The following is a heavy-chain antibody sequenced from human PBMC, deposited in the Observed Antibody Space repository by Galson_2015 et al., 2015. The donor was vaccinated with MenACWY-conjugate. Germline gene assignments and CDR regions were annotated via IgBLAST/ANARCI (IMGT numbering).Heavy chain of an antibody. Sequence: SLRLSCAASGFTFSSYWMSWVRQAPGKGLEWVANIKQDGSEKYYVDSVKGRFTISRDNAKNSLCLQMNSLRAEDTAVYYCASGGWFNDAFDIWGQGTMVTVSS. D-gene: IGHD6-19*01. CDR2: IKQDGSEK. CDR3: ASGGWFNDAFDI. J-gene: IGHJ3*02. V-gene: IGHV3-7*03. CDR1: GFTFSSYW.